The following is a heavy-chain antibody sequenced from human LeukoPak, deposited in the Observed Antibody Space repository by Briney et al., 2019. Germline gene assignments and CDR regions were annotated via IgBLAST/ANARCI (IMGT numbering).Heavy chain of an antibody. Sequence: GGSLRLSCAGSGFTLSSYSMNWVRQAPGEGLEWISYISKNGGIIYYADSVKGRFTVSRDRASDSVYLQMNSPGVEDTAVYYCALGYCSGGRCYHDAFDLWGQGTAVAVSS. CDR1: GFTLSSYS. V-gene: IGHV3-48*01. CDR2: ISKNGGII. J-gene: IGHJ3*01. CDR3: ALGYCSGGRCYHDAFDL. D-gene: IGHD2-15*01.